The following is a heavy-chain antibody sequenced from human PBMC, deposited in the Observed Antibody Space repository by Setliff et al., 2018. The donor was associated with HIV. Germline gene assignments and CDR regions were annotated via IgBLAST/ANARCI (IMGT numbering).Heavy chain of an antibody. J-gene: IGHJ4*02. Sequence: GGSLRLSCAASGFTFSSYSMNWVRQAPGKGLEWVSYISSSSSTIYYADSVKGRFTISRDNAKKSLYLQMSSLRVEDTAVYYCARDNRPSGYISGWYIDYWGQGTLVTVSS. D-gene: IGHD6-13*01. CDR2: ISSSSSTI. V-gene: IGHV3-48*04. CDR3: ARDNRPSGYISGWYIDY. CDR1: GFTFSSYS.